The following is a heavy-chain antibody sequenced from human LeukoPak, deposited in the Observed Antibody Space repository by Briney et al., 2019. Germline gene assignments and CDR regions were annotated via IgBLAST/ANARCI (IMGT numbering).Heavy chain of an antibody. J-gene: IGHJ3*02. V-gene: IGHV3-48*04. CDR2: INSGGDAT. D-gene: IGHD1-14*01. CDR1: GFTFSIHN. CDR3: ARDQPGPEAFDI. Sequence: GGSLRLSCAASGFTFSIHNMDWVRQAPGKGLEWISYINSGGDATHYADSVKGRFTISTDNAKNTVYLQMNSLRAEDTAVYYCARDQPGPEAFDIWGQGTIVTVSS.